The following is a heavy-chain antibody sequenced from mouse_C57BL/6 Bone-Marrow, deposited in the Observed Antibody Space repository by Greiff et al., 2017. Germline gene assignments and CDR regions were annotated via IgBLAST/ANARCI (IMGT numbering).Heavy chain of an antibody. CDR2: ILPGSGCT. J-gene: IGHJ1*03. CDR1: GYTFTGYW. CDR3: ARELSYWYFDV. V-gene: IGHV1-9*01. Sequence: QVQLMESGAELMKPGASVKLSCKATGYTFTGYWLAWVQQRPGHGLEWLGEILPGSGCTYYNEKFKGKATFTADTANNKPYMQISSLTTEDSAIYYCARELSYWYFDVWGTGTTVTVSS.